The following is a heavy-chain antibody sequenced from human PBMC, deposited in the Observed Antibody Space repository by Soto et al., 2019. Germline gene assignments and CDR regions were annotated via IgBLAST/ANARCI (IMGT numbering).Heavy chain of an antibody. D-gene: IGHD6-19*01. CDR1: GGSFSGYF. CDR2: VNHNGRN. Sequence: SETLSLTCTVYGGSFSGYFWNWIRQSPGKGLEWIGKVNHNGRNNYNPSLKSRVTISVDMSKNQFSLKLTSVTAADTAVYYCARGGSSDWQVAFDFWGQGTMVTVSS. CDR3: ARGGSSDWQVAFDF. J-gene: IGHJ3*01. V-gene: IGHV4-34*01.